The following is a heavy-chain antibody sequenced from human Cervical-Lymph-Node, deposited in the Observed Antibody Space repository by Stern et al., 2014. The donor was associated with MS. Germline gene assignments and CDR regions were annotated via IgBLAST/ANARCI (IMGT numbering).Heavy chain of an antibody. CDR1: TFTFSAFA. J-gene: IGHJ2*01. CDR2: ISYDGRTK. D-gene: IGHD2-21*02. Sequence: EQLVESGGSVVQPGRSLRLSCAASTFTFSAFAMHWVRQAPGKGLVWVAVISYDGRTKFYADSVQGRFTISRDNSKNTLTLQMDSLRSEDTAVYYCARQMTHGPCDLWGRGTLVTVS. CDR3: ARQMTHGPCDL. V-gene: IGHV3-30*01.